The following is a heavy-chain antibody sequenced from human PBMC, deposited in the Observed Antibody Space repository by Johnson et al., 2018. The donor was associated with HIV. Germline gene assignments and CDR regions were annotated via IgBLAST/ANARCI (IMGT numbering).Heavy chain of an antibody. CDR3: ARMTSGSYPNI. CDR2: ISYDGSNK. V-gene: IGHV3-30-3*01. CDR1: GFTVSSNY. D-gene: IGHD1-26*01. J-gene: IGHJ3*02. Sequence: QVQLVESGGGLVQPGGSLRLSCAASGFTVSSNYMSWVRQAPGKGLEWVAVISYDGSNKYYADSVKGRFTISRDNSKNTLYLQMNSLRAEDTAVYYCARMTSGSYPNIWGQGTMVTVSS.